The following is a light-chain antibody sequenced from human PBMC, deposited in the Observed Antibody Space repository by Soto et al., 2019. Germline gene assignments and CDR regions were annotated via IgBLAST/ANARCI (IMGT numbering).Light chain of an antibody. Sequence: ESGLTQSPGTLSLSPGERATLSCRASQSVSSSYLAWYQQKPGQAPRLLIYGASSRATGIPDRFSGSGSGTDFTLTISRLEPEDFAVYYCQQYGSSMLTFGGGTKV. V-gene: IGKV3-20*01. CDR3: QQYGSSMLT. J-gene: IGKJ4*01. CDR1: QSVSSSY. CDR2: GAS.